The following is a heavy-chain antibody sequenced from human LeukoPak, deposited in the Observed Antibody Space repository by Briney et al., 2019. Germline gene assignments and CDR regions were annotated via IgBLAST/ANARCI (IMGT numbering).Heavy chain of an antibody. D-gene: IGHD3-9*01. V-gene: IGHV1-3*02. CDR2: SNAGNGNT. Sequence: ASVKVSCKASGYTFTSYAMHWVRQAPGQRLGWMGWSNAGNGNTKYSQEFQGRVTITRDTSASTAYMELSSLRSEDMAVYYCARAGYDILTGYYSPRLDYWGQGTLVTVSS. J-gene: IGHJ4*02. CDR1: GYTFTSYA. CDR3: ARAGYDILTGYYSPRLDY.